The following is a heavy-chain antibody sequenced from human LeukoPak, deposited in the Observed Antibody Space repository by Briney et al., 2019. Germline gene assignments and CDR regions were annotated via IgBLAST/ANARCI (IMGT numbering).Heavy chain of an antibody. J-gene: IGHJ4*02. Sequence: SETLSLTCTVSGGSVSSGSYYWSWIRQPPGKGLEWIGYIYYSGSTNYNPSLKSRVTISVDTSKNQFSLKLSSVTAADTAVYYCAREFAGYCSGGGCYYFDYWGQGTLVTVSS. CDR2: IYYSGST. V-gene: IGHV4-61*01. CDR3: AREFAGYCSGGGCYYFDY. D-gene: IGHD2-15*01. CDR1: GGSVSSGSYY.